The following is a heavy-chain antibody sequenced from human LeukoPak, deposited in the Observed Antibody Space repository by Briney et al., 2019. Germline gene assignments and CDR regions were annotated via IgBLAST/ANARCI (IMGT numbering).Heavy chain of an antibody. Sequence: GGSLRLSCIASGFTFSSYWMSWVRQAPGGGLEWVTNIKEDGSEKYYVDSVKGRFTISRDNAKISLYLQMNSLRAEDTAVYYCASQFWWAAVAGTTLDYWGQGTLVTVSS. D-gene: IGHD6-19*01. CDR3: ASQFWWAAVAGTTLDY. J-gene: IGHJ4*02. CDR2: IKEDGSEK. V-gene: IGHV3-7*05. CDR1: GFTFSSYW.